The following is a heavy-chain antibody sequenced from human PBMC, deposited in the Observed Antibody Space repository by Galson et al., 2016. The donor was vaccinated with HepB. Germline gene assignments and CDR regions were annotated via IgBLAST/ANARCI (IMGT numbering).Heavy chain of an antibody. J-gene: IGHJ4*02. CDR2: ISGSGGST. CDR3: AKGDYYDSSGYFPFDY. CDR1: GFTFSSYA. V-gene: IGHV3-23*01. Sequence: SLRLSCAASGFTFSSYAMRWARQAPGKGLEWVSAISGSGGSTYYADSVQGRFTISRDNSKNTLYLQMNSLRAEDTAVYYCAKGDYYDSSGYFPFDYWGQGTLVTVSS. D-gene: IGHD3-22*01.